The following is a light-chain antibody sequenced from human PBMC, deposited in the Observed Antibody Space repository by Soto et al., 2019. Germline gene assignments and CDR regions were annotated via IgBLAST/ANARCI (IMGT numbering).Light chain of an antibody. CDR3: QQSCTTPRT. J-gene: IGKJ1*01. V-gene: IGKV1-39*01. CDR2: GAS. CDR1: QSIANY. Sequence: DIQMTQSPSSLSASVGDRVTITCRASQSIANYLNWYQQRPGKAPNLLIYGASTLHSGVPSNFSGSGSGTDFTLTISGLQLEDFATYYCQQSCTTPRTFGQGTKVDIK.